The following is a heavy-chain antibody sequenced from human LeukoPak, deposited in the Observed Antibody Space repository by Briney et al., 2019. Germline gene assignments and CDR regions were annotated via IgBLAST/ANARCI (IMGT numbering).Heavy chain of an antibody. CDR3: AKATPPVLSGTDAFDI. CDR1: GYAFTSYG. D-gene: IGHD2-15*01. Sequence: ASVKVSGKASGYAFTSYGVSWVRQAPGQGLEWMGWISAYNGNTNYAQKLQGRVTMTTDTSTSTAYMELRSLRSDDTAVYYCAKATPPVLSGTDAFDIWGQGTMVTVSS. CDR2: ISAYNGNT. J-gene: IGHJ3*02. V-gene: IGHV1-18*01.